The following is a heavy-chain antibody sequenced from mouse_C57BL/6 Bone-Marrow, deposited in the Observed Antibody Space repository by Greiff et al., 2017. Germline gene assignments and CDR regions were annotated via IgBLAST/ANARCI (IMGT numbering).Heavy chain of an antibody. CDR3: ARADYESFAY. CDR2: IYPGSGDT. D-gene: IGHD2-4*01. J-gene: IGHJ3*01. Sequence: QVQLKQSGAELVKPGASVKMSCKASGYTFTSYWITWVKQRPGQGLEWIGDIYPGSGDTNYNEKFKSKATLTADKSSSTAYMQLSSLTSEGSAVYYCARADYESFAYGGQGTRVTVTA. V-gene: IGHV1-55*01. CDR1: GYTFTSYW.